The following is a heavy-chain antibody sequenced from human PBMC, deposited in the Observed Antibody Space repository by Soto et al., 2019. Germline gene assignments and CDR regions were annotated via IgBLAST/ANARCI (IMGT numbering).Heavy chain of an antibody. CDR2: ISTYNVNT. CDR3: ARVPGELHLLDAFDV. D-gene: IGHD1-7*01. J-gene: IGHJ3*01. CDR1: GYTFTNYG. V-gene: IGHV1-18*01. Sequence: QIKLVQSGGEVKKPGASVNVSCKASGYTFTNYGIGWVRQAPGQGLEWMGWISTYNVNTIYAQNFQDRVTMTTDTSTSTAYMELKSLTSDGTAVYYCARVPGELHLLDAFDVWGQGTMLTVSS.